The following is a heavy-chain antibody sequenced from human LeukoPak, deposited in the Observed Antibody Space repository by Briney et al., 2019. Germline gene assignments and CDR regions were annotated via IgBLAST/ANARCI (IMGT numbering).Heavy chain of an antibody. D-gene: IGHD3-22*01. CDR1: GSTFDDYA. J-gene: IGHJ4*02. CDR3: AKDPYYYDSSRFDY. V-gene: IGHV3-9*01. Sequence: PGGSLRLSCAASGSTFDDYAMHWVRQAPGKGLEWVSGISWNSGSIGYADSVKGRFTISRDNAKNSLYLQMNSLRAEDTALYYCAKDPYYYDSSRFDYWGQGTLVTVSS. CDR2: ISWNSGSI.